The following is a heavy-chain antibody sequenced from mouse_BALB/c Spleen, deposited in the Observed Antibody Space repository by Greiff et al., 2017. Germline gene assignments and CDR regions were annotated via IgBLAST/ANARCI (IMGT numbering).Heavy chain of an antibody. CDR2: INSNGGST. CDR3: ARHYGNWYFDG. J-gene: IGHJ1*01. Sequence: EVLLVESGGGLVKLGGSLKLSCAASGFTFSSYYMSWVRQTPEKRLELVAAINSNGGSTYYPDTVKGRFTISRDNAKNTLYLQMSSLKSEDTALYYCARHYGNWYFDGWGAGTTVTVSA. D-gene: IGHD2-1*01. CDR1: GFTFSSYY. V-gene: IGHV5-6-2*01.